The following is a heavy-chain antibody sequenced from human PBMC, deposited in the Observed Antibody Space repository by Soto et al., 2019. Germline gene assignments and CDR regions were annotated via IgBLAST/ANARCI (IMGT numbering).Heavy chain of an antibody. Sequence: PSETLSLTCTVSGGSISSSSYYWGWIRQPPGKGLEWIGYIYYSGSTNYNPSLKSRVTISVDTSKSQFSLKLSSVTPADTAVYYCARAVGAAAHFDYWGQGTLVTVSS. CDR1: GGSISSSSYY. CDR3: ARAVGAAAHFDY. J-gene: IGHJ4*02. V-gene: IGHV4-61*05. D-gene: IGHD2-2*01. CDR2: IYYSGST.